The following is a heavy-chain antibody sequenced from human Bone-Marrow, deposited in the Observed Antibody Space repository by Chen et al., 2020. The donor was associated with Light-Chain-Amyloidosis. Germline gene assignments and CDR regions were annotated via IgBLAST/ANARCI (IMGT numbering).Heavy chain of an antibody. CDR2: ISGSGVTT. Sequence: EGQLLESGGGLGQPGGSLRVTCAASGFSLAKLTMTWVRQAPGRGPEWVSAISGSGVTTYYSDPVKGRFTISRDNLNNTVFLQMDSLRAEDTAIYYCAKSQGSTWSYYYYAMDVWGQGTTVTVSS. CDR1: GFSLAKLT. J-gene: IGHJ6*02. V-gene: IGHV3-23*01. CDR3: AKSQGSTWSYYYYAMDV. D-gene: IGHD6-13*01.